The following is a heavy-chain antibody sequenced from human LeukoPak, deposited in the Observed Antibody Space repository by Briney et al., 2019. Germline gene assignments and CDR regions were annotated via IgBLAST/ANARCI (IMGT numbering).Heavy chain of an antibody. J-gene: IGHJ4*02. CDR3: ARESRDYYGSGSYYNPDY. CDR2: IIPIFGTA. D-gene: IGHD3-10*01. CDR1: GGTFSSYA. Sequence: GASVKVSCKASGGTFSSYAISWVRQAPGQGLEWMGGIIPIFGTANYAQKFQGRVTITADESTSTAYMELSSLRSEDTAVYYCARESRDYYGSGSYYNPDYWGQGTLVTVSS. V-gene: IGHV1-69*13.